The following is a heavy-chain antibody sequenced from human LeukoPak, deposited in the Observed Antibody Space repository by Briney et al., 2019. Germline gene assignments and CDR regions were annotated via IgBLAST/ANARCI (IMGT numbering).Heavy chain of an antibody. Sequence: GGSLRLSCTASGFTFRDYGVNWVRQAPGKGLEWVGLIRGKAFGGTTEYAASVKGRFTVSRDDSKSIAYLQMNNPETEDTAVYYCARGGRLPDHWGQGTLVTVSS. CDR2: IRGKAFGGTT. CDR3: ARGGRLPDH. V-gene: IGHV3-49*04. CDR1: GFTFRDYG. D-gene: IGHD1-1*01. J-gene: IGHJ4*02.